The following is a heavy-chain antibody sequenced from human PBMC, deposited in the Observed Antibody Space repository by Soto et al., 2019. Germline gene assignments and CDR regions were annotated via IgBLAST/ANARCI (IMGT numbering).Heavy chain of an antibody. CDR2: LDSGGST. Sequence: EVQLVETGGGLIQPGGSLRLSCAVSGFTVSTNYMSWVRQAPGKGLEWVSALDSGGSTYYEDSVNGRFTISRDNSKNTLHLQMNSLRAEDTALYYCARHRDAFSSAFDYWGQGTLVSVSS. J-gene: IGHJ4*02. D-gene: IGHD3-3*02. V-gene: IGHV3-53*02. CDR3: ARHRDAFSSAFDY. CDR1: GFTVSTNY.